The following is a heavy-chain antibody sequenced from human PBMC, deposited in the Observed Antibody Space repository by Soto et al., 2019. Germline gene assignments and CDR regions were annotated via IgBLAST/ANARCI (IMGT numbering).Heavy chain of an antibody. CDR3: ARDARIAARPIDF. D-gene: IGHD6-6*01. Sequence: EVQLVESGGGVVQPGGSLRLSCVISGFTFDMFWMHWVRQVPGKGLMWVAYINGQGSSTKYADSVKGRFTISRDNAKNTLYLEMNSLRAEDTCVYFCARDARIAARPIDFWGQGTLVAVSS. J-gene: IGHJ4*02. CDR1: GFTFDMFW. CDR2: INGQGSST. V-gene: IGHV3-74*01.